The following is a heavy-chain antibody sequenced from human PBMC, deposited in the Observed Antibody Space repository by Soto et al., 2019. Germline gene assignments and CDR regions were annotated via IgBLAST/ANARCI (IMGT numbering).Heavy chain of an antibody. J-gene: IGHJ3*02. V-gene: IGHV2-5*02. Sequence: GWIRQPPGKALEWLALIYWDDDKRYSPSMKGRLTITRDTSKNQVVLIMTNMDPEDTATYYCAHRLTATAFDIWGQGTMVTVSS. D-gene: IGHD2-21*02. CDR2: IYWDDDK. CDR3: AHRLTATAFDI.